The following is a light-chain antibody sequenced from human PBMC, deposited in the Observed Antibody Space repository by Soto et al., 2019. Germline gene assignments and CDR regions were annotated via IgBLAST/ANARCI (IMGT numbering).Light chain of an antibody. V-gene: IGKV3-20*01. CDR2: CAS. CDR1: QSAISSY. J-gene: IGKJ3*01. CDR3: QVYGTSSLLP. Sequence: MALTQSPGTLSLSPGERATLSCSASQSAISSYVAWYQKKPGQAPRLLLYCASNRATGLPDRFTGSGSGTDFTLTVDRLEPKDSAVYYCQVYGTSSLLPFGAGTRVEI.